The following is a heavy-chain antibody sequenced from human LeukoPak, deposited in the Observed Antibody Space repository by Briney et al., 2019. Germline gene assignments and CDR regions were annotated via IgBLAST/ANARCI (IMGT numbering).Heavy chain of an antibody. V-gene: IGHV4-39*07. CDR2: IYYSGST. CDR3: ARGPYPHDSSGAFDI. D-gene: IGHD3-22*01. Sequence: PAETLSLTCTVSGGSISSSSYYWGWIRQPPGKGLEWIGSIYYSGSTNYNPSLKSRVTISVDTSKNQFSLKLSSVTAADTAVYFRARGPYPHDSSGAFDIWGQGTMVTVSS. CDR1: GGSISSSSYY. J-gene: IGHJ3*02.